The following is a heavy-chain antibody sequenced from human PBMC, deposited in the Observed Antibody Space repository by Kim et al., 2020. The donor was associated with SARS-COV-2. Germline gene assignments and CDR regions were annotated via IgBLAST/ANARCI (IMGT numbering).Heavy chain of an antibody. V-gene: IGHV1-18*04. D-gene: IGHD2-2*01. CDR2: ISAYNGNT. CDR1: GYTFTSYG. J-gene: IGHJ3*02. Sequence: ASVKVSCKASGYTFTSYGISWVRQAPGQGLEWMGWISAYNGNTNYAQKLQGRVTMTTDTSTSTAYMELRSLRSDDTAVYYCARDAGVCSSTSCYLTIIGDAFDIWGQGTMVTVSS. CDR3: ARDAGVCSSTSCYLTIIGDAFDI.